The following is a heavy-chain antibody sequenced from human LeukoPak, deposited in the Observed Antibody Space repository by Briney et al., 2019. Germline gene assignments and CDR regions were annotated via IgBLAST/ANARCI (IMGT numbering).Heavy chain of an antibody. CDR2: INPSGGST. J-gene: IGHJ3*02. CDR3: ARDTGGGNSADAFDI. CDR1: GYTFTSYY. V-gene: IGHV1-46*01. Sequence: ASVKVSCKASGYTFTSYYMHWVRQAPGQGLEWMGVINPSGGSTSYAQKFQGRVTMTRDTSTSTVYMELSSLRSEDTAVYYCARDTGGGNSADAFDIWGQGTMVTVSS. D-gene: IGHD4-23*01.